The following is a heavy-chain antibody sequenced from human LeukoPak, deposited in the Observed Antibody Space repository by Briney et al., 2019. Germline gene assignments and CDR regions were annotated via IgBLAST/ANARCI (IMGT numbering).Heavy chain of an antibody. J-gene: IGHJ4*02. CDR1: GGSVSSGSYY. Sequence: PSETLSLTCTVSGGSVSSGSYYWSWIRQPPGKGLEWIGYIYYSGSTNYNPSLKSRVTISVDTSKNQFSLKLSSVTAADTAVYYCARDQGDYYDSSGYFDYWGQGTLVTVSS. CDR3: ARDQGDYYDSSGYFDY. V-gene: IGHV4-61*01. CDR2: IYYSGST. D-gene: IGHD3-22*01.